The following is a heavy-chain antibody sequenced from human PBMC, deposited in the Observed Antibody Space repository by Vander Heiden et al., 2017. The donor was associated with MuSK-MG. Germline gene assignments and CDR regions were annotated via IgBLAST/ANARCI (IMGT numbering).Heavy chain of an antibody. CDR1: GGSFSGYY. V-gene: IGHV4-34*01. D-gene: IGHD3-10*01. CDR3: ARGVVVRSLSAYYYYMDV. Sequence: QVQLQQWGAGLLKPSETLSLTCAVYGGSFSGYYWSWIRQPPGKGLEWIGEINHRGSTNYNPSLMILVTISVDTSKNQFSLKLNSVTAAATAVYYCARGVVVRSLSAYYYYMDV. CDR2: INHRGST. J-gene: IGHJ6*03.